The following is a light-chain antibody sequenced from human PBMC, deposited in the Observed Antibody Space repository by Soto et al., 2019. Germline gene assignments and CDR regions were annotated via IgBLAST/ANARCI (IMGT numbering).Light chain of an antibody. CDR2: DAS. J-gene: IGKJ1*01. CDR1: QSVSSY. Sequence: IVLTQSPATLSLSPGERATLSCRASQSVSSYLAWYQQKPGQAPRLLIYDASNRATGIPARFSGSGSGTDFTLTISSLEPEDFAVYYCQQRSNWPPRWTFGQATKVDIK. V-gene: IGKV3-11*01. CDR3: QQRSNWPPRWT.